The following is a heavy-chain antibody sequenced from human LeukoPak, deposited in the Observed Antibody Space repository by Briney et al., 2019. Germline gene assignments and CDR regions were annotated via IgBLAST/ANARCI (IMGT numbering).Heavy chain of an antibody. J-gene: IGHJ5*02. CDR2: IYYSGST. Sequence: SETLSLTCTVSGASVNSGSYYWGWIRQPPGKGLEWIAIIYYSGSTYYNPSLKSRVTISVDTSKNQFSLKLSSVTAADTAVYYCARVQKTIFGVVTRGLNWFDPWGQGTLVTVSS. CDR1: GASVNSGSYY. CDR3: ARVQKTIFGVVTRGLNWFDP. V-gene: IGHV4-39*07. D-gene: IGHD3-3*01.